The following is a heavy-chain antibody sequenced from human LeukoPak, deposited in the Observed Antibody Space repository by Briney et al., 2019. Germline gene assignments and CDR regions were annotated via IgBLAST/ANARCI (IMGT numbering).Heavy chain of an antibody. V-gene: IGHV1-69*06. Sequence: SVKVSCKASGGTFSSYAISWVRQAPGQGLEWMGGIIPIFGTANYAQKFQGRVTITADKSTSTAYMELSSLRSEDTAVYYCAGDTVTTYAFDIWGQGTMVAVSS. D-gene: IGHD4-17*01. CDR1: GGTFSSYA. J-gene: IGHJ3*02. CDR3: AGDTVTTYAFDI. CDR2: IIPIFGTA.